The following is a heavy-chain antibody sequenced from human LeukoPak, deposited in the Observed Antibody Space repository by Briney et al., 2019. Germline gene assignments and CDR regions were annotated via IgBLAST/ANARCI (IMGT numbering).Heavy chain of an antibody. D-gene: IGHD2/OR15-2a*01. CDR1: GGTFSSYA. Sequence: ASEKVSCKASGGTFSSYAISWVRQAPGQGLEWMGGIIPIFGTANYAQKFQGRVTITADESTSTAYMELSSLRSEDTAVYYCAREGSTLIDTNWLDPWGQGTLVIVSS. J-gene: IGHJ5*02. V-gene: IGHV1-69*13. CDR3: AREGSTLIDTNWLDP. CDR2: IIPIFGTA.